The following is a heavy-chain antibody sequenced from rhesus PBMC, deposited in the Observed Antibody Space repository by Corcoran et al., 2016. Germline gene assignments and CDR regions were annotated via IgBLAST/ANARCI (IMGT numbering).Heavy chain of an antibody. CDR3: ARDKGGEFDY. CDR1: GASISSNW. CDR2: INGNTGTT. V-gene: IGHV4-80*01. D-gene: IGHD1-44*01. Sequence: QVQLQESGPGLVKPSETLSLTCTVSGASISSNWWSWIRQPPGKGMEWIGEINGNTGTTNYNPSLKSLVTIAQDAAKNRLSLKLGSVTAADTAVYYWARDKGGEFDYWGQGVLVTVSS. J-gene: IGHJ4*01.